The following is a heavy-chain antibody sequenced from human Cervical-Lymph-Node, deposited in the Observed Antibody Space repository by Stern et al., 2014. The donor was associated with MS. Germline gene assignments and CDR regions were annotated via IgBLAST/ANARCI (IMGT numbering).Heavy chain of an antibody. CDR1: GGSISSYY. CDR2: ISYSGST. J-gene: IGHJ5*02. CDR3: ARGATQAFDP. V-gene: IGHV4-59*01. Sequence: QVQLQESGPGLVKPSETLSLTCTVSGGSISSYYWSWIRQPPGKGLEWIGYISYSGSTNYNPSLKRRLSLSVEKSKNQFYLKLSSETAADSSVYYCARGATQAFDPWGQGTLVTVSS.